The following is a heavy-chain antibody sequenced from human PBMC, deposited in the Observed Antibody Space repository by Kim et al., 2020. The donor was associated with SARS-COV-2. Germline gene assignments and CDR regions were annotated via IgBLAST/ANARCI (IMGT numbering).Heavy chain of an antibody. Sequence: SETLSLTCAVYGGSFSGYYWSWIRQPPGKGLEWIGEINHSGSTNYNPSLKSRVTISVDTSKNQFSLKLSSVTAADTAVYYCARGVAFDYWGQGTLVTVSS. J-gene: IGHJ4*02. CDR2: INHSGST. CDR3: ARGVAFDY. V-gene: IGHV4-34*01. CDR1: GGSFSGYY.